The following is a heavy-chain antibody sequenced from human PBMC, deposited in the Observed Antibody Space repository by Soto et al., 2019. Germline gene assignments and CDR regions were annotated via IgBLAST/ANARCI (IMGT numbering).Heavy chain of an antibody. J-gene: IGHJ6*03. CDR3: AKAGYGVPHYYYMDV. V-gene: IGHV3-23*01. CDR1: GFTFSSYA. D-gene: IGHD4-17*01. Sequence: GGSLRLSCAASGFTFSSYAMSWVRQAPGKGLEWVSAISGSGGSTYYADSVKGRFTISRDNSKNTLYLQMNSLRAEETAVYYCAKAGYGVPHYYYMDVWGKGTTVTVSS. CDR2: ISGSGGST.